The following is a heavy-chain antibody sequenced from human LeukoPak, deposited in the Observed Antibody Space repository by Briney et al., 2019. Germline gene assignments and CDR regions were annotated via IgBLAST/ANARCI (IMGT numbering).Heavy chain of an antibody. CDR3: ARHGCSSTSCYDNYYYYYGMDV. CDR2: IYPGDSDT. V-gene: IGHV5-51*01. D-gene: IGHD2-2*01. J-gene: IGHJ6*02. CDR1: GYSFTSYW. Sequence: GESLKISCKGSGYSFTSYWIGWVRQMPGKGLEWMGIIYPGDSDTRYSPSFQGQVTISADKSISTAYLQWSSLKASDTAMYYCARHGCSSTSCYDNYYYYYGMDVWGQGTTVTVSS.